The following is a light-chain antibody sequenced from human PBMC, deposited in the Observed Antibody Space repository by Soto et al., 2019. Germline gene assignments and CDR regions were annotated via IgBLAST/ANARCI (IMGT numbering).Light chain of an antibody. CDR1: QGINKW. V-gene: IGKV1D-12*01. J-gene: IGKJ3*01. CDR2: TTS. Sequence: DIQMAQSPSSVSASVGDRVTITCRASQGINKWLVWYQQKPGKAPKLLIYTTSNLKSGVPSRFSGSGSGTDFTLTISSLQPEDFAVYYCHHYGTSHFTFGPGTKVDI. CDR3: HHYGTSHFT.